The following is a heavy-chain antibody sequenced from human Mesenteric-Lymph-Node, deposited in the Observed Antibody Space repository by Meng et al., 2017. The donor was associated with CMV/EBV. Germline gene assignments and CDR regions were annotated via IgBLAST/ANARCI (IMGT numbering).Heavy chain of an antibody. CDR1: GGSISSTSYY. CDR3: ARSTKDTTYPPTALDYGMDV. V-gene: IGHV4-39*07. J-gene: IGHJ6*02. D-gene: IGHD1-1*01. Sequence: SETLSLTCTVSGGSISSTSYYWGWIRQPPGKGLEWIGEINHSGNTHYNPSLKSRVTISADTSKYQFSLRLSSVTAADTAVYYCARSTKDTTYPPTALDYGMDVWGQGTTVTVSS. CDR2: INHSGNT.